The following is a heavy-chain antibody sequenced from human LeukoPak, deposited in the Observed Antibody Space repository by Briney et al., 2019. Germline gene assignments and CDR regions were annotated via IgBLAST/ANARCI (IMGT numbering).Heavy chain of an antibody. J-gene: IGHJ3*02. D-gene: IGHD3-16*02. CDR2: IYYSGST. CDR3: ARNGYDYVWGSYRDAFDI. CDR1: GGSISSYY. Sequence: SETLSLTCTVSGGSISSYYWSWIRQPPGKGLEWIGYIYYSGSTNYNPSLKSRVTISVDTSKNQFSLKLSSVTAADTAVYYCARNGYDYVWGSYRDAFDIWGQGTMVTVSS. V-gene: IGHV4-59*01.